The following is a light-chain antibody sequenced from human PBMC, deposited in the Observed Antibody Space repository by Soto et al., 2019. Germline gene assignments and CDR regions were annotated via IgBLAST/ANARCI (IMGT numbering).Light chain of an antibody. CDR3: CSYALGSTLV. CDR1: SSDVGTYNL. Sequence: QSALTQPASVSGSPGQSITISCTGTSSDVGTYNLVSWYQHHPGTAPKVMIYDGNKRPSGVSYRFSASKSGNTASLTISGLQAEDEADYYCCSYALGSTLVFGGGTKLTVL. J-gene: IGLJ2*01. V-gene: IGLV2-23*01. CDR2: DGN.